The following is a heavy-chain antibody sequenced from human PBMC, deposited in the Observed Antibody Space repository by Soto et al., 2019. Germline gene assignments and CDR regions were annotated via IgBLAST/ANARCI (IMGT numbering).Heavy chain of an antibody. CDR3: ARGFGLYYFDY. J-gene: IGHJ4*02. CDR1: GYTFTSYA. D-gene: IGHD3-10*01. V-gene: IGHV1-3*01. Sequence: ASVKVSCKASGYTFTSYAMHWVGQAPGQRLEWMGWINAGNGNTKYSQKFQGRVTITRDTSASTAYMELSSLRSEDTAVYYCARGFGLYYFDYWGQGLLVTVSS. CDR2: INAGNGNT.